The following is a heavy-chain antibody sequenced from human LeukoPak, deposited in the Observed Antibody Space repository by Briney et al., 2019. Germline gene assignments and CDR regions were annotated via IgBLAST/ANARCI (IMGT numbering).Heavy chain of an antibody. Sequence: SETLSLTCSVSGGSMSSYYWGWIRQPPGKGLEWIGSMYHSGSTYYNPSLKSRVTISVDTSKNQFSLKLSSVTAADTAVYYCARQHTRGAVVALVDYWGQGTLVTVSS. CDR1: GGSMSSYY. D-gene: IGHD3-22*01. CDR2: MYHSGST. J-gene: IGHJ4*02. V-gene: IGHV4-39*01. CDR3: ARQHTRGAVVALVDY.